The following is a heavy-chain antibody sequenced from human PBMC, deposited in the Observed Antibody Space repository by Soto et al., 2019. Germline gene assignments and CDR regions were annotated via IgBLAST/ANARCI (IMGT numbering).Heavy chain of an antibody. CDR1: GFTFDDYT. CDR2: ISWDGGST. J-gene: IGHJ6*02. Sequence: PGGSLRLSCAASGFTFDDYTMHWVRQAPGKGLEWVSLISWDGGSTYYADSVKGRFTISRDNSKNSLYLQMNSLRTEDTALYYCAKDLAPKYYYDSSGYHYYYYGMDVWGQGTTVTVSS. D-gene: IGHD3-22*01. V-gene: IGHV3-43*01. CDR3: AKDLAPKYYYDSSGYHYYYYGMDV.